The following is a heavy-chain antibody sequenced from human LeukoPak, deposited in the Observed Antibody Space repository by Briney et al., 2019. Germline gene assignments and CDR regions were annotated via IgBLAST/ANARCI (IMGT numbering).Heavy chain of an antibody. V-gene: IGHV3-21*01. D-gene: IGHD2-21*02. CDR1: GFTFSSYS. CDR3: ARADCGGDCYLYY. CDR2: ISSSSSYI. Sequence: GGSLRLSCAASGFTFSSYSMNWVRQAPGKGLEWVSSISSSSSYIYYADSVKGRFTIARDNSKNTLYLQMNSLRAEDTAVYYCARADCGGDCYLYYWGQGTLVTVSS. J-gene: IGHJ4*02.